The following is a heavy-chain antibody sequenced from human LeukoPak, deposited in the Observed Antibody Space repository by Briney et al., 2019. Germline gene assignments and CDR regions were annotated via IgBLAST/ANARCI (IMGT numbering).Heavy chain of an antibody. V-gene: IGHV4-59*08. CDR3: ARRGYSGYERFDY. CDR1: GGSISGYY. J-gene: IGHJ4*02. Sequence: SETLSLTCTVSGGSISGYYWSWIRQPPAKELEWIGYIYYTGSTNYNPSLKSRVTISVDTSKNQFSPKLSSVTAADTAVYYCARRGYSGYERFDYWGQGTLVTVSA. D-gene: IGHD5-12*01. CDR2: IYYTGST.